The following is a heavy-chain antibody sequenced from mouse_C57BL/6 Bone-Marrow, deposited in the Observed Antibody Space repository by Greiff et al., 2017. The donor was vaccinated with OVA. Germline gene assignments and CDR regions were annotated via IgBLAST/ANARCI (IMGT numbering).Heavy chain of an antibody. CDR1: GYNIKDYY. D-gene: IGHD1-1*01. Sequence: VQLQQSGAELVKPGASVKLSCTASGYNIKDYYMHWVKQRTEQGLEWIGRIDPEDGETKYAPKFQGKATITAATSSNTAYLQLSSLASEDAAVYYCARGTVVATRVDYWGQGTTLTVSS. J-gene: IGHJ2*01. CDR2: IDPEDGET. CDR3: ARGTVVATRVDY. V-gene: IGHV14-2*01.